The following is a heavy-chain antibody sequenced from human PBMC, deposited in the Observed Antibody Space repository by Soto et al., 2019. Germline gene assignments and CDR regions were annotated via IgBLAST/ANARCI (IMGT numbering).Heavy chain of an antibody. CDR1: GGSISSGDYY. Sequence: SETLSLTCTVSGGSISSGDYYWSWIRQPPQRVQGWVGYNYNSGSTYYNPSLKSRVTISVDTSKTQFSLKLTSVTATDTAVYYCARIIPVTAGDYFDYWGQGIQVTVSS. CDR2: NYNSGST. V-gene: IGHV4-30-4*01. D-gene: IGHD2-2*01. J-gene: IGHJ4*02. CDR3: ARIIPVTAGDYFDY.